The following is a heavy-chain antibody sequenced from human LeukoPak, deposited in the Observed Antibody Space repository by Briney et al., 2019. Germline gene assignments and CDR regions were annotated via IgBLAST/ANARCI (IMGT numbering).Heavy chain of an antibody. CDR3: IAHFPYFYGFDV. CDR1: GFTIGTAW. J-gene: IGHJ6*04. D-gene: IGHD3-3*02. Sequence: GGPLRLSCVSSGFTIGTAWMSWVRQAPGKGLEWLGHIKSEGEGATTDYAAPAKGRFAISRDDSKNMIYLQMSSLKIDDTAIYYCIAHFPYFYGFDVWGKGTTVTVSS. V-gene: IGHV3-15*01. CDR2: IKSEGEGATT.